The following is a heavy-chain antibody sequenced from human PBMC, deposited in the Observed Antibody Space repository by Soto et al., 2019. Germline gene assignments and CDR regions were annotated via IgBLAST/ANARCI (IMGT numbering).Heavy chain of an antibody. V-gene: IGHV3-74*03. D-gene: IGHD3-16*01. CDR3: LRDYASYLDL. CDR1: GFRVRNFW. Sequence: GGSLRLSCAASGFRVRNFWIHGVRQVPGKGLLWVARINGEGTSVLYGDSVKSRATISKDNVKSTVYLQLKSPRPEDTAVFYCLRDYASYLDLWARGTHVTVYS. CDR2: INGEGTSV. J-gene: IGHJ2*01.